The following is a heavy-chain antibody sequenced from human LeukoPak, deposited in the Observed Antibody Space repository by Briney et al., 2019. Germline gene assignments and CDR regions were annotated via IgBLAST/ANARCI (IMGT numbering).Heavy chain of an antibody. D-gene: IGHD2-15*01. Sequence: GGSLRLSCVASGFTFNKFGMNWVRQAPGGGLEWVSVIYSGGSTYYADSVKGRFTISRDNSKNTLYLQMNSLRAEDTAVYYCARLGCSGGSCYSGEDYFDYWGQGTLVTVSS. CDR3: ARLGCSGGSCYSGEDYFDY. V-gene: IGHV3-53*01. CDR1: GFTFNKFG. CDR2: IYSGGST. J-gene: IGHJ4*02.